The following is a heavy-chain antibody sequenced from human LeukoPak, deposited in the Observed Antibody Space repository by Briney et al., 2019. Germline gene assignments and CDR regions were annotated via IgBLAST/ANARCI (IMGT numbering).Heavy chain of an antibody. CDR1: SGSISSGVYY. CDR3: ARGVRWLQLSYFDY. CDR2: IYYSGST. Sequence: SQTLSLTCPVSSGSISSGVYYWSWIRQHPGKGLEWIGYIYYSGSTYYNPSLKSRDTISVDTSKNQFSLKLSSVTAADTAVYYCARGVRWLQLSYFDYWGQGTLVTVSS. V-gene: IGHV4-31*03. J-gene: IGHJ4*02. D-gene: IGHD5-24*01.